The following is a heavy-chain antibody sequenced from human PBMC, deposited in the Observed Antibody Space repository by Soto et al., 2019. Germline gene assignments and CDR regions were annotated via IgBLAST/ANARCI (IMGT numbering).Heavy chain of an antibody. CDR1: EGTFNSYA. Sequence: QAQVVQSGAEVRKPGSSVKLSCKASEGTFNSYAIAWVRQAPGQGLEWMGGIIPYYNTLNYAQKFQVRVTITADDSTNTVYMELSSLRSDDTAVYFCASGASRWYPYFVDSWAQGTLVTVSS. CDR3: ASGASRWYPYFVDS. J-gene: IGHJ4*02. D-gene: IGHD6-13*01. CDR2: IIPYYNTL. V-gene: IGHV1-69*01.